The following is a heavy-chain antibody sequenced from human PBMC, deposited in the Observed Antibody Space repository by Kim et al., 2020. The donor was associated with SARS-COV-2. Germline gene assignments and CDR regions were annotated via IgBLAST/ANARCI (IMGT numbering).Heavy chain of an antibody. J-gene: IGHJ2*01. CDR2: IGSAGDT. CDR1: GFTFSTYD. D-gene: IGHD6-13*01. CDR3: ARGVAATGTFSYWYFDL. V-gene: IGHV3-13*04. Sequence: GGSLRLSCAASGFTFSTYDMHWVRQVTGKGLECVSAIGSAGDTYYQGSVKGRFTISRENAENSLYLQMHSLRAGDTAVSYCARGVAATGTFSYWYFDLWGRGTRVT.